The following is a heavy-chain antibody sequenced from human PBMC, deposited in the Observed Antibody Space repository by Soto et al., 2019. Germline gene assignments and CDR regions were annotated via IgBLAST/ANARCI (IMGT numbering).Heavy chain of an antibody. CDR1: AGSVSNGTDD. D-gene: IGHD2-8*01. CDR2: VYFTGTT. CDR3: ARYCNNSDCRHLYYFDY. J-gene: IGHJ4*02. Sequence: TSETLSPTCTVSAGSVSNGTDDWSWIRQPPGKGLEWIGVVYFTGTTIYNPCIKSRVTMSVDAYKDQFFLKLTSVTGAETAVYYCARYCNNSDCRHLYYFDYWGLGTLVTVSS. V-gene: IGHV4-61*01.